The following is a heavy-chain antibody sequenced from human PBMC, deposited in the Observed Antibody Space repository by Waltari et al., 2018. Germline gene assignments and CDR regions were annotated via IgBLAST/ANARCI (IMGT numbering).Heavy chain of an antibody. J-gene: IGHJ4*02. CDR3: ARRARAGSGVYYFDS. Sequence: QLQLQESGPGLVKPSETLSLTCTVSGGPISSSSHYWGWIRQPPGKGLEWIGSINYIGNTYNNPSLKSRVTISVDTSKNQFSRKMNSVTATDTAVYYCARRARAGSGVYYFDSWGQGTLVTVSS. V-gene: IGHV4-39*01. CDR2: INYIGNT. CDR1: GGPISSSSHY. D-gene: IGHD3-3*01.